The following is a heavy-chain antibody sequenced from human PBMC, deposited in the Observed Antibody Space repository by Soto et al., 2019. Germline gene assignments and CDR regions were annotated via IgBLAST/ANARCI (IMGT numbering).Heavy chain of an antibody. CDR3: ASGAASRDSSGYYHGVRAFEI. CDR1: GGSFSGYY. V-gene: IGHV4-34*01. J-gene: IGHJ3*02. Sequence: PSETLSLTCAVYGGSFSGYYWSWIRQPPGKGLEWIGEINHSGSTNYNPSLKSRVTISVDTSKNQFSLKLSSVTAAETAVYYCASGAASRDSSGYYHGVRAFEIWGPGTMVTVSS. CDR2: INHSGST. D-gene: IGHD3-22*01.